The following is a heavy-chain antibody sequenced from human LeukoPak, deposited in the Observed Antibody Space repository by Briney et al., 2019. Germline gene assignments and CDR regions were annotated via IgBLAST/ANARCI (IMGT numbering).Heavy chain of an antibody. CDR2: ISGSGGST. CDR3: ATYSSSWYRFDY. D-gene: IGHD6-13*01. CDR1: GFTFSSYA. V-gene: IGHV3-23*01. Sequence: GGSLRLSCAASGFTFSSYAMSWVRQAPGKGLEWVSAISGSGGSTYYADSVKGRFTISRDNSKNTLYLQMNSLRAEDTTVYYCATYSSSWYRFDYWGQGTLVTVSS. J-gene: IGHJ4*02.